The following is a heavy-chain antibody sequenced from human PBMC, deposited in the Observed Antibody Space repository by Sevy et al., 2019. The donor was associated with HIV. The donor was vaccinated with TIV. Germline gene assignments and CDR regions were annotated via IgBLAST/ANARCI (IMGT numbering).Heavy chain of an antibody. D-gene: IGHD2-2*01. CDR3: AKDQDCSSTSCYSFTYYYYYGMDV. CDR2: ISYDGSNK. CDR1: GFTFSSYG. V-gene: IGHV3-30*18. J-gene: IGHJ6*02. Sequence: GGSLRLSCAASGFTFSSYGMHWVRQAPGKGLEWVAVISYDGSNKYYADSVKGRFTISRENSKNTLYLQMNSLRAEDTAVYYCAKDQDCSSTSCYSFTYYYYYGMDVWGQGTTVTVSS.